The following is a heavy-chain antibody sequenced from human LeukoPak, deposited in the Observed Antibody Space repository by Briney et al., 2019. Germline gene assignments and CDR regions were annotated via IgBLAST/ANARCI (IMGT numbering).Heavy chain of an antibody. CDR2: ISSSGSTI. D-gene: IGHD6-6*01. V-gene: IGHV3-11*04. Sequence: GGSLRLSCAASGFTFSDYYMSWIRQAPGKGLEWVSYISSSGSTIYYADSVKGRFTISRDNAKNSLYLQMNSLRAEDTAVYYCARDWEIAASNLDYWGQGTLVTVSS. J-gene: IGHJ4*02. CDR3: ARDWEIAASNLDY. CDR1: GFTFSDYY.